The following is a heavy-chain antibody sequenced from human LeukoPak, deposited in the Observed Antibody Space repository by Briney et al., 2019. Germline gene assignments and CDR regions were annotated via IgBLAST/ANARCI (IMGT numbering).Heavy chain of an antibody. V-gene: IGHV3-15*01. J-gene: IGHJ4*02. Sequence: GGCLRLSCAASGFTFSNAWMSWVRQAPGKGLEWVGRIKSKTAGGTTDYAAPVKGRFTISRDDSKNTLYLQMNSLKTEDTAVYYCTTGGGHIVVVTAIQTSPYFDYWGQGTLVTVSS. CDR1: GFTFSNAW. CDR2: IKSKTAGGTT. CDR3: TTGGGHIVVVTAIQTSPYFDY. D-gene: IGHD2-21*02.